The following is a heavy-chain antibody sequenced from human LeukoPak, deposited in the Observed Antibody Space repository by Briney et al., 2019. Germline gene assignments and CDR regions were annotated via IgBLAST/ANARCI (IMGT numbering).Heavy chain of an antibody. Sequence: GGSLRLSCAASGFTFSGYAMSWVRQAPGKGLEWVSTISGSGGSTYYADSVKGRFTISRDNSKNTLYLQMNSLRAEDTAVYYCAKDPRGYSLNWFDPWGQGTLVTVSS. V-gene: IGHV3-23*01. J-gene: IGHJ5*02. CDR1: GFTFSGYA. CDR2: ISGSGGST. D-gene: IGHD5-18*01. CDR3: AKDPRGYSLNWFDP.